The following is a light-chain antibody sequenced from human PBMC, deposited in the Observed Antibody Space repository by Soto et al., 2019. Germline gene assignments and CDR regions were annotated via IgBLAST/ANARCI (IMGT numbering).Light chain of an antibody. CDR1: QSVSSSY. V-gene: IGKV3-20*01. Sequence: VLTQSPFALSFSPGERSTFSCSASQSVSSSYIAWYQQKRDQAPRRLIYGASIRATGIPDRFSGSGSGTDFTLTISRLEPEDFALYYCQQYHTSPLPFGQGTKVDIK. CDR3: QQYHTSPLP. J-gene: IGKJ1*01. CDR2: GAS.